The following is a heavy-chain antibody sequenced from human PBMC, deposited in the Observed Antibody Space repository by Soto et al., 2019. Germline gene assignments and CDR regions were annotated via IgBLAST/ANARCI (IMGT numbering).Heavy chain of an antibody. CDR3: ARDVYYYDSSGLAFDP. Sequence: ASVKVSCKASGYTFTSYAMHWVRQAPGQRLEWMGWINAGNGNTKYSQKFQGRVTITRDTSASTAYMELSSLRSEDTAVYYCARDVYYYDSSGLAFDPWGKGTLVTVSS. D-gene: IGHD3-22*01. CDR2: INAGNGNT. CDR1: GYTFTSYA. V-gene: IGHV1-3*01. J-gene: IGHJ5*02.